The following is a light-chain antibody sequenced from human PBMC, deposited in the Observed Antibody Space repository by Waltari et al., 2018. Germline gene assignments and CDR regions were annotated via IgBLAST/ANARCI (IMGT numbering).Light chain of an antibody. CDR3: QTWDTTTTWV. V-gene: IGLV3-1*01. CDR2: QDK. J-gene: IGLJ3*02. CDR1: KLGDKY. Sequence: SLELTQPPSVSVSPGQTATITCFADKLGDKYVSWYQQRPGQSPVLGIYQDKKRHSGHPGRFSGSNSGNPATLTISGAQALDEGDYYCQTWDTTTTWVFGGGTKVTVL.